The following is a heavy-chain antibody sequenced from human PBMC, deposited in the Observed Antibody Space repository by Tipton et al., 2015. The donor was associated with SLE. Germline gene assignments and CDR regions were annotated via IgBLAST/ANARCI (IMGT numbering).Heavy chain of an antibody. V-gene: IGHV4-59*13. CDR2: IYYDGST. Sequence: TLSLTCTVSRGSIRSYYWSWIRQPPGKGLEWIGYIYYDGSTNYNPSLKSRVTMSIDTSKTQFSLRLTSVTSADTAVYYCAREYSGRPLVYWGQGPLVTVSS. CDR1: RGSIRSYY. CDR3: AREYSGRPLVY. J-gene: IGHJ4*02. D-gene: IGHD1-26*01.